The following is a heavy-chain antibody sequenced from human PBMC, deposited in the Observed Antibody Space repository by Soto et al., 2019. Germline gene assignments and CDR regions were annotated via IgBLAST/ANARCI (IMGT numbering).Heavy chain of an antibody. J-gene: IGHJ4*02. CDR2: TYYRSKWYY. CDR3: ARTDHPGYSGYETFDY. Sequence: SQTLSLTCDISGDSVSSNSVSWNWIRQSPSRGLEWLGRTYYRSKWYYESAVAVKSRITVNPDTSKNQFSLQLSSLRSEDTAVYYCARTDHPGYSGYETFDYWGQGTLVTVSS. CDR1: GDSVSSNSVS. D-gene: IGHD5-12*01. V-gene: IGHV6-1*01.